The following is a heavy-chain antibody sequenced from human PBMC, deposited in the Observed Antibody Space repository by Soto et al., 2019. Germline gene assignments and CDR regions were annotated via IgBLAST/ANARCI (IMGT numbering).Heavy chain of an antibody. D-gene: IGHD3-3*01. V-gene: IGHV3-23*01. CDR1: GFTFSSYA. J-gene: IGHJ4*02. Sequence: GGSLRLSCAASGFTFSSYAMSWVRQAPGKGLEWVSAISGSGGSTYYADSVKGRFIISRDNSKNTLYLQMNSLRAEDTAVYYCAKDLAGLRFLEWSTDYWGQGTLVTVSS. CDR2: ISGSGGST. CDR3: AKDLAGLRFLEWSTDY.